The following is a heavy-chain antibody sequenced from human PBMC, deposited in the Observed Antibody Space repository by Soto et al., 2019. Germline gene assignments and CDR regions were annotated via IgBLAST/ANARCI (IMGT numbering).Heavy chain of an antibody. Sequence: GGSLRLSCAASDFTVGNNYMTWVRQAPGKGLVWVSRITSDGSTTNYADSVKGRFTISRDNAKNTVFLQMNSLRAEDTAVYYCATLNSFGSDFWGQGTLVTVSS. CDR2: ITSDGSTT. V-gene: IGHV3-74*01. D-gene: IGHD3-3*01. J-gene: IGHJ4*02. CDR3: ATLNSFGSDF. CDR1: DFTVGNNY.